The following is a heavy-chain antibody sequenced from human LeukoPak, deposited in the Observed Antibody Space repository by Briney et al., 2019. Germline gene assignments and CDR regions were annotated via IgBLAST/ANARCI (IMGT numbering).Heavy chain of an antibody. CDR3: ARDLKWNDFDY. D-gene: IGHD1-1*01. Sequence: ASVKVSCKASGYIFTGYYMHWVRQAPGQGLEWMGWINPNSGGTNYAQKFQGRVTMTRDTSISTAYMELSRLRSDDMAVYYCARDLKWNDFDYWGQGTLVTVSS. CDR2: INPNSGGT. V-gene: IGHV1-2*02. J-gene: IGHJ4*02. CDR1: GYIFTGYY.